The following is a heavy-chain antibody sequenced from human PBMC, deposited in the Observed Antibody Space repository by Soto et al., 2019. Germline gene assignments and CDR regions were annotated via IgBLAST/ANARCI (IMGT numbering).Heavy chain of an antibody. D-gene: IGHD3-22*01. J-gene: IGHJ4*02. CDR1: GYTFTSYA. CDR3: ARSRTYYYDSSGYYYYFDY. Sequence: ASVKVSCKASGYTFTSYAMHWGRQAPGQRLEWMGWINAGNGNTKYSQKFQGRVTITRDTSASTAYMELSSLRSEDTAVYYCARSRTYYYDSSGYYYYFDYWGQGTLVTVSS. CDR2: INAGNGNT. V-gene: IGHV1-3*01.